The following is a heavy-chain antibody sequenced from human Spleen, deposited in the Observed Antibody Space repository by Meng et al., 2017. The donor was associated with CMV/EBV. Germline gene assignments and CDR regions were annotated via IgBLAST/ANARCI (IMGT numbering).Heavy chain of an antibody. CDR2: INHSGST. V-gene: IGHV4-34*01. J-gene: IGHJ4*02. CDR1: GGSFNDYY. D-gene: IGHD2-2*01. CDR3: ARRVGYCSSTSCYPEAHFDY. Sequence: SETLSLTCAVYGGSFNDYYWSWIRQPPGKGLEWIGEINHSGSTNYNPSLKSRVTISVDTSKNQFSLKLSSVTAADTAVYYCARRVGYCSSTSCYPEAHFDYWGQGTLVTVSS.